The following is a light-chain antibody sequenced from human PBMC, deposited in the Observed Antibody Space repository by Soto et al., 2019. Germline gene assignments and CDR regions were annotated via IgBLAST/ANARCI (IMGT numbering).Light chain of an antibody. CDR1: QRVYSN. CDR3: QQYNNWPPVP. J-gene: IGKJ4*01. V-gene: IGKV3D-15*01. Sequence: EIVMTQSPATLSVSPGERATLSCRASQRVYSNFTWYQQKPGQAPRLLIYDASTRVTGIPARFSGSGAGREFALTISSLQSEDSAVYYCQQYNNWPPVPFGGGTKEEIK. CDR2: DAS.